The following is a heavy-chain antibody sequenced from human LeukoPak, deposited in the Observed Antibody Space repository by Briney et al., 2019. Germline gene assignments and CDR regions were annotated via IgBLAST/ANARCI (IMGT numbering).Heavy chain of an antibody. CDR1: GYTFTNYG. Sequence: ASVKVSCKASGYTFTNYGISWVRQAPGQGLEWMGWISAYNGNTNYAQKLQGRVTMTTDTSTSTAYMELRSLRSDDTAVYYCARVDGYESQSPYYDILTGPDHWGQGTLVTVTS. CDR3: ARVDGYESQSPYYDILTGPDH. CDR2: ISAYNGNT. D-gene: IGHD3-9*01. J-gene: IGHJ4*02. V-gene: IGHV1-18*01.